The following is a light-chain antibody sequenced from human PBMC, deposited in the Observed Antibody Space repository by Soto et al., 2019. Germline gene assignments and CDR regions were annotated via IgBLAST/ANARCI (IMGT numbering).Light chain of an antibody. J-gene: IGKJ1*01. Sequence: DIQMTQSPSTLSGPVGDRVTITCRASQTISSWLAWYQQKPGKAPKLLIFDASSLESGVPSRFSGSGSGTELTITISGLQPDDFETYFCQQYKSYAPTFGQGTKVDIK. CDR1: QTISSW. CDR2: DAS. CDR3: QQYKSYAPT. V-gene: IGKV1-5*01.